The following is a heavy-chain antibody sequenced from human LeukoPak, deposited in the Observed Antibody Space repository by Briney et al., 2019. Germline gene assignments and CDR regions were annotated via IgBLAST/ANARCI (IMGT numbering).Heavy chain of an antibody. D-gene: IGHD3-10*01. Sequence: SQTLSLTYSVSGGSISSGDYYWSWIRQPPGKGLEWIGYICYSGSTYYNPSLKSRVTISVDTSKNQFSLKLSSVTAADTAVYYCARDDLHSGFDPWGQGTLVTVS. V-gene: IGHV4-30-4*08. CDR3: ARDDLHSGFDP. CDR1: GGSISSGDYY. J-gene: IGHJ5*02. CDR2: ICYSGST.